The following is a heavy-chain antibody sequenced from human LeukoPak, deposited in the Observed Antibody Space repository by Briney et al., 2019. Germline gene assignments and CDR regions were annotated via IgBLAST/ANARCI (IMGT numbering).Heavy chain of an antibody. CDR3: ARVTLSEIVVFDI. D-gene: IGHD2-15*01. V-gene: IGHV1-46*01. CDR1: GYTFTSYY. Sequence: EASVKVSCKASGYTFTSYYMHWVRQAPGQGLEWMGIINSSGGSTSYAQKFQGRVTMTRDMSTSTVYMELSSLRSEDTAVYYCARVTLSEIVVFDIWGQGTMVTVSS. CDR2: INSSGGST. J-gene: IGHJ3*02.